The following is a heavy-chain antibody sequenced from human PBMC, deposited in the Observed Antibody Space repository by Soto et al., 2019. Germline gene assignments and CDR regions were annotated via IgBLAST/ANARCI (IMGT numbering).Heavy chain of an antibody. CDR3: AREGVAPDYYGMDV. CDR2: ISSYNGDT. Sequence: QVQLEQSGAEVKKPGASVKVSCKASGYTFTRSGISWVRQAPGQGPEWMGWISSYNGDTNYAQTFQGRVTMTTDTSRSTAYMELRSLRSDDTAVYYCAREGVAPDYYGMDVWGQGTTVTVSS. D-gene: IGHD5-12*01. J-gene: IGHJ6*02. V-gene: IGHV1-18*01. CDR1: GYTFTRSG.